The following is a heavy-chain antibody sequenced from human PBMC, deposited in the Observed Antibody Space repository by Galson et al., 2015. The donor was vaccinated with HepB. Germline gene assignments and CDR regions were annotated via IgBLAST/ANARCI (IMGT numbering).Heavy chain of an antibody. J-gene: IGHJ5*02. V-gene: IGHV3-30*18. CDR3: AKVGRGSPLS. CDR2: ISYDGSNK. Sequence: SLRLSCAASGFTFRSHGMHWVRQAPGKGLEWVAVISYDGSNKYYVDSVKGRFTISRDNSKSTLYLHMNSLRAEDTAVYYCAKVGRGSPLSWGQGTLVTVSS. CDR1: GFTFRSHG. D-gene: IGHD3-10*01.